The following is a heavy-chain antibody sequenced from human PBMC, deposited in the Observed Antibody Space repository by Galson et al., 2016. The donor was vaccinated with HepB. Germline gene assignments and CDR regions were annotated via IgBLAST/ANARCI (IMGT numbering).Heavy chain of an antibody. V-gene: IGHV1-2*02. Sequence: SVKVSCKASGYTFTDFDFHWVRQAPGQGLEWMGWINPNSGDTNYGRKFQGRVTMTRDTSTSTAYMELTRLRSDDTAIYYCARVTVGGLYLHQWGQGTLVTVSS. CDR2: INPNSGDT. CDR1: GYTFTDFD. CDR3: ARVTVGGLYLHQ. D-gene: IGHD4-23*01. J-gene: IGHJ1*01.